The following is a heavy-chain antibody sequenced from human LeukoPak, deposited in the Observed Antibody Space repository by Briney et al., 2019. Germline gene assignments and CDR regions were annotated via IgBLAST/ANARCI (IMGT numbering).Heavy chain of an antibody. V-gene: IGHV4-59*01. CDR2: IYHSGST. D-gene: IGHD3-10*01. CDR1: GGSINNYY. J-gene: IGHJ4*02. Sequence: SETLSLTCTVSGGSINNYYWSWLRHPPGKGLEWIGYIYHSGSTTYNPSLKSRVTISVDTSKNQFSLKLSSVTAADTAIYYCARTYYYGSGRYFDYWGQGTLVTVS. CDR3: ARTYYYGSGRYFDY.